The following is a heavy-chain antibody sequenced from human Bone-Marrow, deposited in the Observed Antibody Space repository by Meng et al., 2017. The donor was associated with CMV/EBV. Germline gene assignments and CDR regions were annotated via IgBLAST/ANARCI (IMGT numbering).Heavy chain of an antibody. J-gene: IGHJ4*02. V-gene: IGHV3-30*04. CDR3: ARETYYDFWSGYYFDY. D-gene: IGHD3-3*01. CDR2: VSFDGSNK. Sequence: SGFTFRSSAIHWVRQAPGNGLELVAVVSFDGSNKYYADFVKGRFTISRDNSKNTLYLQMHSLRAEDTAVYYCARETYYDFWSGYYFDYWGQGTLVTVSS. CDR1: GFTFRSSA.